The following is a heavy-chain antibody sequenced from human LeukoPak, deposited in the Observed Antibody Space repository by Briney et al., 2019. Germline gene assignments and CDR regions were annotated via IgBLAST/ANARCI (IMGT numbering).Heavy chain of an antibody. J-gene: IGHJ6*02. V-gene: IGHV4-34*01. D-gene: IGHD3-10*01. Sequence: SSETLSLTCAVYGGSFSGYYWSWIRQPPGKGLEWIGEINHSGSTNYNPSLKSRVTISVDTSKNQFSLKLSSVTAADTAVYYCARGHGSEIGPPRYYYYYYGMDVWGQGTTVTVSS. CDR1: GGSFSGYY. CDR2: INHSGST. CDR3: ARGHGSEIGPPRYYYYYYGMDV.